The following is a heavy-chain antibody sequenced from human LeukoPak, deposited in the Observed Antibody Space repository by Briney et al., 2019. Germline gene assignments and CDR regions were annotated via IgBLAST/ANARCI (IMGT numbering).Heavy chain of an antibody. D-gene: IGHD3-9*01. CDR1: GYSFTSYW. Sequence: GESLKIFCKGSGYSFTSYWVGWVRQMPGEGLEWMGSIYPGDSDTRYSPSFQGQVTMSADKSISTAYLQWSSLKASDTAMYYCARLTKSRYDILTGYYYWGQGTLVTVSS. CDR2: IYPGDSDT. J-gene: IGHJ4*02. CDR3: ARLTKSRYDILTGYYY. V-gene: IGHV5-51*01.